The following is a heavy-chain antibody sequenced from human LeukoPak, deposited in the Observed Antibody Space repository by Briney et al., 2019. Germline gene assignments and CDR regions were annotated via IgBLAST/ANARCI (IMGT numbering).Heavy chain of an antibody. V-gene: IGHV4-4*07. CDR2: IYTSGNT. Sequence: SETLSLTCTVSGGSISSYCWSWLRQPAGKGLEWIGRIYTSGNTDYNPSLTSRVTMSVDTSKNQFSLKLSSVTAADTAVSYCARDMWGSMSSGYYYDAFDIWGQGTMVTVSS. D-gene: IGHD3-22*01. CDR1: GGSISSYC. J-gene: IGHJ3*02. CDR3: ARDMWGSMSSGYYYDAFDI.